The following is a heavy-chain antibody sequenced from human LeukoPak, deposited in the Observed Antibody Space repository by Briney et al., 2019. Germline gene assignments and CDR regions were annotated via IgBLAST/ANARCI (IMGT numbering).Heavy chain of an antibody. CDR3: AKDKDVGGYGSWSCFDY. CDR2: ISSSSSYI. V-gene: IGHV3-21*01. D-gene: IGHD3-10*01. Sequence: GGSLRLSCAASGFTFSSYCMNWVRQAPGKGLEWVSSISSSSSYIYYADSVKGRFTISRDNAKNSLYLQMNSLRAEDTAVYYGAKDKDVGGYGSWSCFDYWGQGTLVTVSS. J-gene: IGHJ4*02. CDR1: GFTFSSYC.